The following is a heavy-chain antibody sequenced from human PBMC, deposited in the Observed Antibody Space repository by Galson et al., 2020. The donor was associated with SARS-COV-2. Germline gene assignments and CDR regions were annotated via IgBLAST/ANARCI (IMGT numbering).Heavy chain of an antibody. V-gene: IGHV3-53*01. J-gene: IGHJ3*02. Sequence: GGSLRLSCAASGFTVSSNYVNWVRQAPGKGLEWVSVIFTTHNTYYADSVKGRFTIPRDTSKNTVYLQMNSLRVEDAAVYYCASEGSSGDYRGSLYMWGRGTMVTGSS. D-gene: IGHD3-22*01. CDR2: IFTTHNT. CDR3: ASEGSSGDYRGSLYM. CDR1: GFTVSSNY.